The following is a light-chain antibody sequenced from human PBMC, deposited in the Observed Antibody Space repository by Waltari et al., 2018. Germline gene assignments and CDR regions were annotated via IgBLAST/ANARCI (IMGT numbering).Light chain of an antibody. J-gene: IGKJ2*01. V-gene: IGKV4-1*01. CDR1: LSVLYSSNNKNS. CDR2: WAS. Sequence: DIVMTQSPDSLPVPLGERATINCKSSLSVLYSSNNKNSLAWYQQKPGQPPKLLIYWASTRESGVPDRFSGSGSGTDFTLTISSLQAEDVAVYYCQQYYSTLLYTFGQGTKLEIK. CDR3: QQYYSTLLYT.